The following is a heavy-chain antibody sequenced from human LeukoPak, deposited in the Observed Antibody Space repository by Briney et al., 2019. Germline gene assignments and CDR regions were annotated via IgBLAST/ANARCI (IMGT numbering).Heavy chain of an antibody. D-gene: IGHD3-22*01. V-gene: IGHV4-39*07. Sequence: SETLSLTCTVSGGSISSSSYYWGWIRQPPGKGLEWIGSIYYSGSTYYNPSLKSRVTISVDTSKNQFSLQLRSVTAADTAVYYCARDRYYEPLDYWGQGTLVTVST. CDR1: GGSISSSSYY. CDR3: ARDRYYEPLDY. J-gene: IGHJ4*02. CDR2: IYYSGST.